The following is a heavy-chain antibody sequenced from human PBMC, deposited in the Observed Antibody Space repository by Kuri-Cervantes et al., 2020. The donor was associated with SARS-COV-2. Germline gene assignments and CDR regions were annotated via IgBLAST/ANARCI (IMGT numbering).Heavy chain of an antibody. D-gene: IGHD1-1*01. CDR1: GFTFSSYD. J-gene: IGHJ3*02. V-gene: IGHV3-13*04. Sequence: GESLKISCAASGFTFSSYDMHWVHQATGKGLEWVSAIGTAGDTYYPGSVKGRFTISRENAKNSLYLQMNSLRAGDTAVYYCARGDVQSGVDAFDIWGQGTMVT. CDR2: IGTAGDT. CDR3: ARGDVQSGVDAFDI.